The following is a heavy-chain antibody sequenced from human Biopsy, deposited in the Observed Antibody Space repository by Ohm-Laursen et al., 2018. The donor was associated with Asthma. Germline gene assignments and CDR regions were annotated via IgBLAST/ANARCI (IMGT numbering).Heavy chain of an antibody. D-gene: IGHD2-2*01. J-gene: IGHJ6*02. CDR2: IYYSGST. V-gene: IGHV4-59*13. CDR3: ARRAPPGMVVPPVGGGMDV. Sequence: TLSLTSSVSAFSISSYYWGRHRQPPGKGREWIGYIYYSGSTNSNPSLNRLVAISVDTSKNQFSLKLSSVTAAETAVYYWARRAPPGMVVPPVGGGMDVWGQGTTVTVSS. CDR1: AFSISSYY.